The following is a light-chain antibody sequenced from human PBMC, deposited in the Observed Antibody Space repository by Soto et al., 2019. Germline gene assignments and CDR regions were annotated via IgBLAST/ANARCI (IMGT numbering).Light chain of an antibody. CDR2: INSDGRH. Sequence: QLVLTQSPSASASLGASVKLTCTLSSGHSSYGIAWHQKQPEKGPRYLMKINSDGRHIKGDGIPDRFSGSSSGDERYLTISTLQSEDEADYYCQTWVTGTYVVFGGGTQLTVL. J-gene: IGLJ2*01. V-gene: IGLV4-69*02. CDR1: SGHSSYG. CDR3: QTWVTGTYVV.